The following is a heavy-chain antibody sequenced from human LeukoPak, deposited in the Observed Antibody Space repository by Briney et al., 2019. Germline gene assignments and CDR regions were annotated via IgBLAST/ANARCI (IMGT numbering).Heavy chain of an antibody. D-gene: IGHD6-19*01. V-gene: IGHV3-9*03. CDR2: ISWNSGSI. CDR3: AKDMGSGWYGSPFDY. J-gene: IGHJ4*02. Sequence: GRSLRLSCAASGFTFDDYAMHWVRQAPGKGLEWVSGISWNSGSIGYADSVKGRFTISRDNAKNSLYLQMNSLRAEDMALYYCAKDMGSGWYGSPFDYWGQGTLVTVSS. CDR1: GFTFDDYA.